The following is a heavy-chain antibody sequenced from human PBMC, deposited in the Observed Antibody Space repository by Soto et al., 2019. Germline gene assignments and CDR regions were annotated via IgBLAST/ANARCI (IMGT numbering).Heavy chain of an antibody. J-gene: IGHJ4*02. CDR3: TLRQDTSRGPIY. V-gene: IGHV2-5*01. Sequence: SGPTLVNPTETLTPTCTFSGFSLTTRGMTLGWIRQPPGRAPEWLALSTQYSPSLQSRLTFTKDTSKNQVVLTMTNMDPVDTATYYCTLRQDTSRGPIYWGQGIMVTVSS. CDR2: ST. CDR1: GFSLTTRGMT. D-gene: IGHD6-13*01.